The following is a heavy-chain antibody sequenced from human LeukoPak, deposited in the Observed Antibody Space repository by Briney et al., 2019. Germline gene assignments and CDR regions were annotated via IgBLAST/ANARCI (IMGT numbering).Heavy chain of an antibody. D-gene: IGHD3-22*01. CDR1: GGSISSGGYY. CDR3: ARVLRDSSGYYCDY. J-gene: IGHJ4*02. V-gene: IGHV4-31*03. CDR2: IYYSGST. Sequence: SQTLSLTCTVSGGSISSGGYYWSWIREHPGKGLEWIGYIYYSGSTYYNPSLKSRVTISVDTSKNQFSLKLSSVTAADTAVYYCARVLRDSSGYYCDYWGQGTLVTVSS.